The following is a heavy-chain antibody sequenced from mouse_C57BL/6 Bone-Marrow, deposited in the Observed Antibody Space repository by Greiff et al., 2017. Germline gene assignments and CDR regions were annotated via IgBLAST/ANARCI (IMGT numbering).Heavy chain of an antibody. CDR1: GFNIKDDY. CDR2: IDPENGDT. V-gene: IGHV14-4*01. J-gene: IGHJ3*01. Sequence: VQLQQSGAELVRPGASVKLSCTASGFNIKDDYMHWVKQRPEQGLEWIGWIDPENGDTEYASKVQGKATITVYTASNTAYLQLSSLTSEDTAVYYCNRIAYWGQGTLVTVSA. CDR3: NRIAY.